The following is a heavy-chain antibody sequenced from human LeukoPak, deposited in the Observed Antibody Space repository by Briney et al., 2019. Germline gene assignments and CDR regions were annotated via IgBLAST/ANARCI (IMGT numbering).Heavy chain of an antibody. J-gene: IGHJ4*02. V-gene: IGHV3-53*01. Sequence: GGSLRLSCAASGFTVRRNYMSWVRQAPGKGLEWVSVIYSGGSTYYADSVKGRFTISRDISKNTLYLQINSLRAEDTALYYCARGGWGTYDPGNLDFWGQGTLVTVSS. D-gene: IGHD6-19*01. CDR2: IYSGGST. CDR1: GFTVRRNY. CDR3: ARGGWGTYDPGNLDF.